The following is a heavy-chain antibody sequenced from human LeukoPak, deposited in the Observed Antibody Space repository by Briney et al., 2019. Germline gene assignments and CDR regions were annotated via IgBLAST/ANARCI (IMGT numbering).Heavy chain of an antibody. D-gene: IGHD4-17*01. CDR3: ARITYGPPDY. Sequence: SDTLSLTCSVYGGPIRRCYWMWMRQPPGKGLEWIGYIYDTGSTNYNPSLKSRVTISIDTSKNQFSLNLRSVTAADTAVYYSARITYGPPDYWGQGTLVTVSS. CDR1: GGPIRRCY. V-gene: IGHV4-59*07. CDR2: IYDTGST. J-gene: IGHJ4*02.